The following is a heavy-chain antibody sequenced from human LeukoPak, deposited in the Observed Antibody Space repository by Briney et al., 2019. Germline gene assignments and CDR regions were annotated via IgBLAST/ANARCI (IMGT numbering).Heavy chain of an antibody. CDR3: ASLGSGSSPIIDFDY. CDR2: IDPSDGGT. CDR1: GYTFTGYY. V-gene: IGHV1-46*01. J-gene: IGHJ4*02. D-gene: IGHD3-10*01. Sequence: ASVKVSCKASGYTFTGYYMHWVRQAPGQGLEWMGIIDPSDGGTTYAQKFQGRVTMTRDTSTSTVYMELSSLRSEDTAVYYCASLGSGSSPIIDFDYWGQGTLVTVSS.